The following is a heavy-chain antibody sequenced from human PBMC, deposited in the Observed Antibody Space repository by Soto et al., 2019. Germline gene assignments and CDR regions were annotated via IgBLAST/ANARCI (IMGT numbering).Heavy chain of an antibody. CDR2: ISYDGSNK. D-gene: IGHD4-4*01. Sequence: GGSLRLSCAASGFTFSSYGMHWVRQAPGKGLEWVAVISYDGSNKYYADSVKGRFTISRDNSKNTPYLQMNSLRSEDTAVYYCARSAGPTVTTIWGQGTLVTVSS. J-gene: IGHJ4*02. CDR3: ARSAGPTVTTI. CDR1: GFTFSSYG. V-gene: IGHV3-30*03.